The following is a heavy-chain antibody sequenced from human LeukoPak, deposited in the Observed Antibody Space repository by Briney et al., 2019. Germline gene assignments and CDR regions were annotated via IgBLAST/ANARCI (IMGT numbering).Heavy chain of an antibody. V-gene: IGHV3-30*02. CDR1: GFTFSSYG. CDR2: IRYDGSNK. J-gene: IGHJ4*02. D-gene: IGHD6-19*01. Sequence: GGSLRLSCAASGFTFSSYGMHWVRQAPGKGLEWVAFIRYDGSNKYYADSVKGRFTISRDNSKNTLYLQMNSLRAEDTAVYYCAKDLRQWPGTFGYWGQGTLVTVSS. CDR3: AKDLRQWPGTFGY.